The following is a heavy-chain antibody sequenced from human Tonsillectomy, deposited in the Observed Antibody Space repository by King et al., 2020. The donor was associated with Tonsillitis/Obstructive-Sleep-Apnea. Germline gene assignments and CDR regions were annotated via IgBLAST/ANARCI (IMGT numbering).Heavy chain of an antibody. CDR2: ISGSGGST. CDR1: GFTFSSYA. CDR3: AKIGEELWWQRGYFEY. Sequence: VQLVESGGGLVQPGGSLRLSCAASGFTFSSYAMTWVRQAPGKGLEWVSVISGSGGSTYYADSVKGRFTISRDNSKNTLYLQMNSLRAEDTAIYYCAKIGEELWWQRGYFEYWGQGTLVTVSS. J-gene: IGHJ4*02. D-gene: IGHD4/OR15-4a*01. V-gene: IGHV3-23*04.